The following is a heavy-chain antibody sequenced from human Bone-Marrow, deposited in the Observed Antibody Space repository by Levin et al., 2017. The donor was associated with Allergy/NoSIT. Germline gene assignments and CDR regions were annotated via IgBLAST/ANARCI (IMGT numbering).Heavy chain of an antibody. CDR3: ASGVETYSSSAALGD. J-gene: IGHJ4*02. D-gene: IGHD6-6*01. V-gene: IGHV4-61*01. CDR1: GGSVSSGSYY. CDR2: IYHTGST. Sequence: SETLSLTCTVSGGSVSSGSYYWSWIRQPSGKGLEWIGYIYHTGSTYNSPSLKSRVTISVDTSKNQFSLRLTSVTAADTAVYYCASGVETYSSSAALGDWGQGTLVTVTS.